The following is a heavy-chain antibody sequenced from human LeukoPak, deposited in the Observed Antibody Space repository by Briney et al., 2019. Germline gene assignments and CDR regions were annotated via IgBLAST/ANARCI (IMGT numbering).Heavy chain of an antibody. Sequence: SQTLSLTCTVSGGSISSGSYYWSWIRQPAGKGLEWIGRIYTSGSTNYNPSLQSRVTISVDTSKNQFSLRLSSVTAADTAVYYCARCLAAQKFDYWGQGTLVTVSS. D-gene: IGHD6-6*01. J-gene: IGHJ4*02. CDR1: GGSISSGSYY. CDR3: ARCLAAQKFDY. CDR2: IYTSGST. V-gene: IGHV4-61*02.